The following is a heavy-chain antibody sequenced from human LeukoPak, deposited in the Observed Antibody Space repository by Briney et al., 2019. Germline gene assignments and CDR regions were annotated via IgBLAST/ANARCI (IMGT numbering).Heavy chain of an antibody. J-gene: IGHJ4*02. CDR1: GGTFSSYG. CDR3: ARESHVTREDY. D-gene: IGHD3-10*01. V-gene: IGHV1-18*01. CDR2: ISANDGNT. Sequence: ASVKVSCKASGGTFSSYGISWVRQAPGQGLEWMGWISANDGNTDYPQKLQGRVTMTTVTSTSTAYMELRSLRSDDTAVYYCARESHVTREDYWGQGTLVTVSS.